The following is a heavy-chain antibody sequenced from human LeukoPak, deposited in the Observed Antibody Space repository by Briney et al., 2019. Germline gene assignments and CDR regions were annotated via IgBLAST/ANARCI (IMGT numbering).Heavy chain of an antibody. J-gene: IGHJ4*02. D-gene: IGHD3-16*01. CDR3: ARAGGELHPLEW. CDR2: ITGAGNFI. CDR1: GVTISGYV. Sequence: GGSLRLSCAVSGVTISGYVMRWVRQAPGKGLEWVSSITGAGNFIYYRDSVKGRFTVSRDNAKNSVYLQMSSLRVEDTAVYYCARAGGELHPLEWWGQGTRVTISS. V-gene: IGHV3-21*01.